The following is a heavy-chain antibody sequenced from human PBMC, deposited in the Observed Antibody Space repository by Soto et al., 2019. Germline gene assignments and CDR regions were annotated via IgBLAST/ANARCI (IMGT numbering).Heavy chain of an antibody. J-gene: IGHJ4*02. CDR1: GFTFSSYG. CDR3: AKGSSSWFYPFLDY. D-gene: IGHD6-19*01. Sequence: GGSLRLSCAASGFTFSSYGMHWVRQAPGKGLEWVAIISYDGTNKNYADSVKGRFTISRDNSKNTLYLQVNSLRGDDTAVYYCAKGSSSWFYPFLDYWGQGTLVTV. CDR2: ISYDGTNK. V-gene: IGHV3-30*18.